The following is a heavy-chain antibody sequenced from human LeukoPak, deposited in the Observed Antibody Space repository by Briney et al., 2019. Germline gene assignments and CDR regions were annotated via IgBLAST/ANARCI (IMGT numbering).Heavy chain of an antibody. J-gene: IGHJ4*02. Sequence: GGSLRLSCAASGFTFSSYAMSWVRQAPGKGLEWVSAISGSGGSTYYADSVEGRFTISRDNSKNTLYLQMNSLRAEDTAVYYCAKDGRYSYGYFDYWGQGTLVTVSS. D-gene: IGHD5-18*01. CDR1: GFTFSSYA. CDR2: ISGSGGST. V-gene: IGHV3-23*01. CDR3: AKDGRYSYGYFDY.